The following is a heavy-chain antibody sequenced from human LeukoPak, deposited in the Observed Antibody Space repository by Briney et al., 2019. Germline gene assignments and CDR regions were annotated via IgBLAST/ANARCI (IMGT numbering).Heavy chain of an antibody. Sequence: GGSLRLSCAASGFTFSSYAMRWVRQAPGKGLEWVSAISGSGGSTYYADSVKGRFTISRDNSKNTLYLQMNSLRAEDTAVYYCAKELGIQLWPRGYFDYWGQGTLVTVSS. V-gene: IGHV3-23*01. CDR2: ISGSGGST. D-gene: IGHD5-18*01. CDR3: AKELGIQLWPRGYFDY. J-gene: IGHJ4*02. CDR1: GFTFSSYA.